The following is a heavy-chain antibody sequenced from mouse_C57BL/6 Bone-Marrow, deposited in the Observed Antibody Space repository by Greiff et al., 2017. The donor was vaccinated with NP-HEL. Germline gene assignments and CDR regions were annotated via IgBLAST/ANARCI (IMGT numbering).Heavy chain of an antibody. Sequence: EVKVEESGGGLVQPGESLKLSCESNEYEFPSHDMSWVRQTPGKRLELVAAINSDGGSTYYPDTMERRFTISRDNTKKTLYLQMSSLRTEDTAVDDCSSEGAYSNNYFDYWGQGTTLTVSS. V-gene: IGHV5-2*03. CDR3: SSEGAYSNNYFDY. D-gene: IGHD2-5*01. J-gene: IGHJ2*01. CDR1: EYEFPSHD. CDR2: INSDGGST.